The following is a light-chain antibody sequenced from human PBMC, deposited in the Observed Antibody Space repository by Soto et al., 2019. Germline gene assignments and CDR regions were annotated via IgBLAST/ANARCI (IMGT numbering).Light chain of an antibody. V-gene: IGKV1-8*01. Sequence: AIRMTQSPSSLSASTGDRVTITCRASQGISSYLAWYQQKPGKAPKLLIYAASTLQSGVPSRFSGSGSATEFTLTISSLQPDDFATYYCQQYSTYPWTFGQGTKVDIK. CDR3: QQYSTYPWT. CDR1: QGISSY. CDR2: AAS. J-gene: IGKJ1*01.